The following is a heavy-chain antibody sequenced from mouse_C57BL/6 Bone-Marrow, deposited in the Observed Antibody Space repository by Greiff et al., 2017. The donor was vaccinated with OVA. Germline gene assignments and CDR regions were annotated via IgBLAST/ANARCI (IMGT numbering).Heavy chain of an antibody. J-gene: IGHJ2*01. CDR2: IDPNSGGT. CDR3: AILITTVVADYFDY. Sequence: QVQLQQPGAELVKPGASVKLSCKASGYTFTSYWMHWVKQRPGRGLEWIGRIDPNSGGTKYNEKFKSKATLTVDKHSSTAYMQLSRLTSEDSAVYYCAILITTVVADYFDYWGQGTTLTVSS. V-gene: IGHV1-72*01. D-gene: IGHD1-1*01. CDR1: GYTFTSYW.